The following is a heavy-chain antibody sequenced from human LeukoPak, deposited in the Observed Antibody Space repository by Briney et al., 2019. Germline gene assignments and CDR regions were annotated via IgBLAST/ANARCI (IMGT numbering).Heavy chain of an antibody. Sequence: SETLSLTCTVSGGSISSSSYYWGWIRQPPGKGLEWIGYIYYSGSTNYNPSLKSRVTISVDTSKNQFSLKLSSVTAADTAVYYCARQMLPDAFDIWGQGIMVTVSS. CDR2: IYYSGST. D-gene: IGHD2-8*01. CDR1: GGSISSSSYY. CDR3: ARQMLPDAFDI. J-gene: IGHJ3*02. V-gene: IGHV4-61*05.